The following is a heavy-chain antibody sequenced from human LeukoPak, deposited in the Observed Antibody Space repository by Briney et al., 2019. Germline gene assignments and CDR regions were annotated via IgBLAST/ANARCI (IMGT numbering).Heavy chain of an antibody. CDR3: ARCYGGEKDFDY. V-gene: IGHV4-34*01. CDR2: INHSGST. D-gene: IGHD4-23*01. CDR1: GGSFSGYY. J-gene: IGHJ4*02. Sequence: SETLSLTCAVYGGSFSGYYWSWIRQPPGKGLEWIGEINHSGSTNYNPPLKSRVTISVDTSKNQFSLKLSSVTAADTAVYYCARCYGGEKDFDYWGQGTLVTVSS.